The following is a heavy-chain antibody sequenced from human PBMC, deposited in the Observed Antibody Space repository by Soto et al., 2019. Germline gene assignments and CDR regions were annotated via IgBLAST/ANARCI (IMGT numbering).Heavy chain of an antibody. J-gene: IGHJ3*02. V-gene: IGHV3-23*01. CDR2: ISGSGGST. CDR3: AKVDKKWELRTWGAFDI. Sequence: GGSLRLSCAASGFTFSSYAMSWVRQAPGKGLEWVSAISGSGGSTYYADSVKGRFTISRDNSKNTLYLQMNSLRAEDTAVYYCAKVDKKWELRTWGAFDIWGQGTMVTVSS. CDR1: GFTFSSYA. D-gene: IGHD1-26*01.